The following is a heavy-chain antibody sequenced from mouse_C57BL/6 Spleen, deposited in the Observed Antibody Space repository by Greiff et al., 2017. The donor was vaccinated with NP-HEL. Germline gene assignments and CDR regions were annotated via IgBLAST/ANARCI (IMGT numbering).Heavy chain of an antibody. CDR2: LSDGGSYT. CDR1: GFTFSSYA. D-gene: IGHD2-3*01. J-gene: IGHJ4*01. V-gene: IGHV5-4*01. Sequence: EVQLVESGGGLVKPGGSLKLSCAASGFTFSSYAMSWVRQTPEQRLEWVATLSDGGSYTSYPDNVKGRFTISRDNAKNNLYLQMSQLKSEDTAMYYCARDDDGYRYAMDDWGQGTSVTVSS. CDR3: ARDDDGYRYAMDD.